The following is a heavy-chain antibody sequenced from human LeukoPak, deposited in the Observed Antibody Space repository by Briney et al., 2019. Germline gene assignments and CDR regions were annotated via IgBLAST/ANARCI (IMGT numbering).Heavy chain of an antibody. CDR1: GYSFTSYW. CDR3: ARGTGTTWFDP. J-gene: IGHJ5*02. CDR2: IYPGDSDI. Sequence: HGESLHISCQGSGYSFTSYWIGWVRQLPGKGLEWMGIIYPGDSDIRYSPSFQGHVTISVDKSISTAYLQWSSLKASDTAMYYCARGTGTTWFDPWGQGNLVTVSS. D-gene: IGHD1-7*01. V-gene: IGHV5-51*01.